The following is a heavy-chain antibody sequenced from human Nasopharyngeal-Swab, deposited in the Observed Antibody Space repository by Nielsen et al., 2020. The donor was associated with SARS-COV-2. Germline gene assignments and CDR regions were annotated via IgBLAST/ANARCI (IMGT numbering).Heavy chain of an antibody. CDR3: ASGYDFWSGYSQ. Sequence: SVQVSCKASGGTFISYALSWVRQAPGQGLEWLGGIVTLFGTTKYGQKFQGRVTFTADKSTTTAYMELNSLISGDTAVYFCASGYDFWSGYSQWGQGTPVTVSS. D-gene: IGHD3-3*01. CDR2: IVTLFGTT. V-gene: IGHV1-69*06. CDR1: GGTFISYA. J-gene: IGHJ4*02.